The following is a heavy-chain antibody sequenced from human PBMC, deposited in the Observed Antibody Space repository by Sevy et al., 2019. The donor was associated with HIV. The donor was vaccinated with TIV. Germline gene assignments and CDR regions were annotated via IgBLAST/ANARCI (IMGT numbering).Heavy chain of an antibody. CDR1: GFTFSSYG. J-gene: IGHJ4*02. V-gene: IGHV3-30*18. CDR2: ISYDGSNK. Sequence: GGSLRLSCAASGFTFSSYGMHWVRQAPGKGLEWVAVISYDGSNKYYADSVKGRFTISRDNSKNALYLQMNSLIAEDTAVYYCAKELGNYGGNSGRADYWGQGTLVTVSS. D-gene: IGHD4-17*01. CDR3: AKELGNYGGNSGRADY.